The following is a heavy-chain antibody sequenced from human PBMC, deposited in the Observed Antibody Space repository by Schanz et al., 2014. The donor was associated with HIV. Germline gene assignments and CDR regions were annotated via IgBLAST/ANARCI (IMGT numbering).Heavy chain of an antibody. CDR1: GFIFSDHF. J-gene: IGHJ6*02. D-gene: IGHD3-10*01. CDR2: SRVKSDSYAT. V-gene: IGHV3-72*01. Sequence: EVQVVESGGGLVQPGGSLRLSCTTSGFIFSDHFMGWVRQAPGKGLEWVARSRVKSDSYATEYAASVTGRFTISRDDSKNSVYLQMNSLNIEDTAVYYCTRLIVRWFGEAHYTMDVWGRGTTVTV. CDR3: TRLIVRWFGEAHYTMDV.